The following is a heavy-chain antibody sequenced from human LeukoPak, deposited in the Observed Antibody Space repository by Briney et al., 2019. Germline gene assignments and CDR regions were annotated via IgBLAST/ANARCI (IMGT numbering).Heavy chain of an antibody. J-gene: IGHJ4*02. Sequence: PGGSLRLSCAASGLTFSSYSMNWLRQAPGEGVEWGSYIISSSSTIHYADPVKGRFTISRDNATNSLYLQMNSLRAEDTAVYYCARHSSSSYYFDYWGQGTLVTVSS. CDR3: ARHSSSSYYFDY. CDR2: IISSSSTI. V-gene: IGHV3-48*01. CDR1: GLTFSSYS. D-gene: IGHD6-6*01.